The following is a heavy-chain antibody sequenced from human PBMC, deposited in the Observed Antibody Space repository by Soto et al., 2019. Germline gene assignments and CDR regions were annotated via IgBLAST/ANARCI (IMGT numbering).Heavy chain of an antibody. CDR1: GYTFTNYD. Sequence: QVHLVQSGAEVKKPGASVKVSCKASGYTFTNYDINWVRQAPGQGLEWMGWISTYTGNTNYAQKLQGRVTMTTDTSTSTAYMELRSLGSDDTAVYYCARGYYCGSGRPTPGGMDVLGQGTTVTVSS. J-gene: IGHJ6*02. D-gene: IGHD3-10*01. CDR2: ISTYTGNT. CDR3: ARGYYCGSGRPTPGGMDV. V-gene: IGHV1-18*01.